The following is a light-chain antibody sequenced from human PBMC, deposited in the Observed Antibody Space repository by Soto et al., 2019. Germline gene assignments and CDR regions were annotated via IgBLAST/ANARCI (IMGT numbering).Light chain of an antibody. Sequence: QSVLTQPPSMSGAPGQRVTISGTGSSSNFGAGYDVHWYQLLPGTAPKLLIYGNTNRPSGVPDRFSGSKSGTSASLAITGLRAEDEADYYCQSHDSSLNSWVFGGGTKLTVL. J-gene: IGLJ3*02. CDR2: GNT. CDR3: QSHDSSLNSWV. V-gene: IGLV1-40*01. CDR1: SSNFGAGYD.